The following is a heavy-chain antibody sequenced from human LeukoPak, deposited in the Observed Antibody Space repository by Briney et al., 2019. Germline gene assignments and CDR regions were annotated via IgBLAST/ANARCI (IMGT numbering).Heavy chain of an antibody. Sequence: PGGPLPLPCPICGFTVIQSEMSGLGPPPGRGRDWVSLIYTDGATHYADFVKGRFTISRVNSRNTVYLQMSSLRPDDTAVYFCATARAGSKPWVEFHPWGQGTLVTVSS. J-gene: IGHJ5*02. D-gene: IGHD6-6*01. CDR3: ATARAGSKPWVEFHP. V-gene: IGHV3-66*02. CDR2: IYTDGAT. CDR1: GFTVIQSE.